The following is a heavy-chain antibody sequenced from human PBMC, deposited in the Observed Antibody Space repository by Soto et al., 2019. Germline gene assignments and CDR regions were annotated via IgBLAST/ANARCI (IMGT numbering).Heavy chain of an antibody. V-gene: IGHV3-72*01. CDR2: SRNKANSYST. Sequence: ESGGGLVQPGGSLRLSCAASGFIISDHYMDWVRQAPGKGLEWVGRSRNKANSYSTEFAASVIGRFSISRDDSKSSVFLQMNSLKTEYTAVYFCARSGTYQPFDYWGQGTLVTVSS. D-gene: IGHD1-26*01. CDR3: ARSGTYQPFDY. CDR1: GFIISDHY. J-gene: IGHJ4*02.